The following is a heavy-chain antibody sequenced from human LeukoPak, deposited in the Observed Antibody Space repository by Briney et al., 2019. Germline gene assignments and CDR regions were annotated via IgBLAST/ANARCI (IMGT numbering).Heavy chain of an antibody. CDR1: GFTFSNYW. D-gene: IGHD6-13*01. CDR3: ARDKQQLLRLDY. CDR2: ISYDGSNK. V-gene: IGHV3-30-3*01. Sequence: GGSLRLSCAASGFTFSNYWMSWVRQAPGKGLEWVAVISYDGSNKYYADSVKGRFTISRDNSKNTLYMQMNSLRAEDTAVYYCARDKQQLLRLDYWGQGTLVTVSS. J-gene: IGHJ4*02.